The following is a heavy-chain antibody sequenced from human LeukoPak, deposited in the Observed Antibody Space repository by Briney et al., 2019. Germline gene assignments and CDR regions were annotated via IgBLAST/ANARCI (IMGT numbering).Heavy chain of an antibody. D-gene: IGHD6-13*01. CDR2: FDPEDGET. J-gene: IGHJ6*04. Sequence: GASVKVSCKVSGYTLTELSMHWVRQAPGKGLEWMGGFDPEDGETIYAQKFQGRVTMTEDTSTDTAYMELSSLRSEDTAVYYCATVYGSIAAAGTRDCYGMDVWGKGTTVTVSS. CDR3: ATVYGSIAAAGTRDCYGMDV. CDR1: GYTLTELS. V-gene: IGHV1-24*01.